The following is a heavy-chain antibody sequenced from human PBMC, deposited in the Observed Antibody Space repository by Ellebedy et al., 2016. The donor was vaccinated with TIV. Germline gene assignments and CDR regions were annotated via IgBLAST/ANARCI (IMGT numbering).Heavy chain of an antibody. J-gene: IGHJ4*02. Sequence: PGGSLRLSCAASGFVFSDYWMHWVRQAPGKGLEWVSVIYSGGSTYYADSVKGRFTISRDNSKNTLYLQMNSLRAEDTAVYYCARESGNYDFWKVDYYFDYWGQGTLVTVSS. CDR1: GFVFSDYW. CDR3: ARESGNYDFWKVDYYFDY. CDR2: IYSGGST. D-gene: IGHD3-3*01. V-gene: IGHV3-66*01.